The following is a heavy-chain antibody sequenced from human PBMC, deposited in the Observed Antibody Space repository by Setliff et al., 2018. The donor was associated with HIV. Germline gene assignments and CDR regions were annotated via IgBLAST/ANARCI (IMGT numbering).Heavy chain of an antibody. J-gene: IGHJ5*02. V-gene: IGHV4-34*01. CDR1: GGSFSGYH. Sequence: SETLSLTCAVYGGSFSGYHWSWIRQSPGKGLEWIGEIDHSGSTDDNPSLKSRVTISVDTAKNQFSMKLRSVTAADTAVYYCARSTYYFDSSGYKYNWFDPWGQGTRVTVSS. CDR3: ARSTYYFDSSGYKYNWFDP. D-gene: IGHD3-22*01. CDR2: IDHSGST.